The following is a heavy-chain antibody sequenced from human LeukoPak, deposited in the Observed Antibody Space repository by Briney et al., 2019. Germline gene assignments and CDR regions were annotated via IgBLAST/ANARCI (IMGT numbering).Heavy chain of an antibody. CDR1: GFTFNDYT. CDR2: ITGDYNYI. D-gene: IGHD3-3*01. J-gene: IGHJ4*02. Sequence: GGSLRLSCAASGFTFNDYTMTWVRQAPGKGLEWVSSITGDYNYIFYADSVKGRFTISRDNAQNSLSLELNSLRGEDTAVYYCARERNFYYFDYWGQGALVTVSS. CDR3: ARERNFYYFDY. V-gene: IGHV3-21*01.